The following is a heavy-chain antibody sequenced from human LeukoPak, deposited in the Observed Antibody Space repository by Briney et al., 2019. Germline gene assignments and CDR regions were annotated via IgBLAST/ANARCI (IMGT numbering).Heavy chain of an antibody. Sequence: GGSLRLSCAASGFTFSSYAMSWVRQAPGKGLEWVSGISGSGGSTYYADSVEGRFTISRDNSKNTLYLQMNSLRAEDTAVYYCAKDATYYYASGSLNWFDPWGQGTLVTVSS. CDR3: AKDATYYYASGSLNWFDP. CDR2: ISGSGGST. D-gene: IGHD3-10*01. J-gene: IGHJ5*02. V-gene: IGHV3-23*01. CDR1: GFTFSSYA.